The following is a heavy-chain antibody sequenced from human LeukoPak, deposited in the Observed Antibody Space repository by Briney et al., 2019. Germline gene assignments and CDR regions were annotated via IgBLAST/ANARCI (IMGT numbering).Heavy chain of an antibody. J-gene: IGHJ1*01. D-gene: IGHD6-13*01. CDR2: IYTSGST. Sequence: SETLSLTCTVSGGSISSGSYYWSWIRQPAGKGLEWIGRIYTSGSTNYNPSLKSRVTISVDTSKNQFSLKLSSVTAADTAVYHCARGSIAAAGPPFQHWGQGTLVTVSS. V-gene: IGHV4-61*02. CDR3: ARGSIAAAGPPFQH. CDR1: GGSISSGSYY.